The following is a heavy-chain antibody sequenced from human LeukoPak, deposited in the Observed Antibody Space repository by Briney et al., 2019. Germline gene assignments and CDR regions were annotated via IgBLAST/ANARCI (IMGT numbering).Heavy chain of an antibody. J-gene: IGHJ5*02. Sequence: SETLSPTCTVSGGSISSYYWSWIRQPPGKGLEWIGYIYYSGSINYNPSLTSRVTISVDTSKNQFSLKLSSVTAADTAVYYCARHGYCSGGSCFSFDPWGQGTLVTVTS. CDR2: IYYSGSI. CDR3: ARHGYCSGGSCFSFDP. V-gene: IGHV4-59*08. D-gene: IGHD2-15*01. CDR1: GGSISSYY.